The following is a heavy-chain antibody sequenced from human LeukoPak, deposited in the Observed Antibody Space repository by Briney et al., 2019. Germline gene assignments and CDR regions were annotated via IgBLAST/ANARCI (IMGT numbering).Heavy chain of an antibody. CDR1: GFSINSGYF. D-gene: IGHD6-19*01. CDR2: IFHTGST. CDR3: ARVETPGISGWPYYFDY. J-gene: IGHJ4*02. V-gene: IGHV4-38-2*01. Sequence: SETLSLTCAVSGFSINSGYFWGWIRQPPGMGLEWIATIFHTGSTYYNPSLKGRVTISVDTSKNQFSLKLSSVTAADTAVYYCARVETPGISGWPYYFDYWGQGTLLIVSS.